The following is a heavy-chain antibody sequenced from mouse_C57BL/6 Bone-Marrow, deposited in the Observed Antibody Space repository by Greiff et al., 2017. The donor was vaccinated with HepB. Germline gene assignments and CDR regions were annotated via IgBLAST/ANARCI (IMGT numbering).Heavy chain of an antibody. D-gene: IGHD2-3*01. Sequence: VQLVESGAELVRPGASVTLSCKASGYTFTDYEMHWVKQTPVHGLEWIGAIDPETGGTAYNQKFKGKAILTADKSSSTAYMELRSLTSEDSAVYYCSSYDGYFWFAYWGQGTLVTVSA. J-gene: IGHJ3*01. V-gene: IGHV1-15*01. CDR1: GYTFTDYE. CDR2: IDPETGGT. CDR3: SSYDGYFWFAY.